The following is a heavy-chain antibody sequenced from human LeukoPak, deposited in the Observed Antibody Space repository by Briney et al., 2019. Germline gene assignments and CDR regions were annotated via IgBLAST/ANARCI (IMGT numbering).Heavy chain of an antibody. D-gene: IGHD3-22*01. V-gene: IGHV3-13*01. Sequence: GGSLRLSCAASGFTFSGYDMHWVRQATGKGLEWVSAIGTAGDTYYPGSVKGRFTISRENAKNSLYLQMNSLRAGDTAVYYCARAARDYDSNPSDAFDIWGQGTMVTVSS. CDR1: GFTFSGYD. J-gene: IGHJ3*02. CDR2: IGTAGDT. CDR3: ARAARDYDSNPSDAFDI.